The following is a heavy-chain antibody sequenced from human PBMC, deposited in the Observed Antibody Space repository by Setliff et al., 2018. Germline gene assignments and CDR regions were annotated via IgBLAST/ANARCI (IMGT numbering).Heavy chain of an antibody. CDR3: ARGDYYDSSGYPYYYDY. CDR2: IHDSGNTI. V-gene: IGHV3-11*04. D-gene: IGHD3-22*01. CDR1: GFTFSNYY. J-gene: IGHJ4*02. Sequence: GGSLRLSCVASGFTFSNYYMTWIRQAPGKGLEWISYIHDSGNTIYYADSVKGRFTISRDNAKNSLYLQMNSLRAEDTAVYYCARGDYYDSSGYPYYYDYWGQGTLVTVPS.